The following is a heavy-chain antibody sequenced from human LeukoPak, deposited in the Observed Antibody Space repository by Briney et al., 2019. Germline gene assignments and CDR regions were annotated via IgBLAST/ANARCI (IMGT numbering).Heavy chain of an antibody. Sequence: ASVKVSCKTSGHTFTASYIHWVRQAPGQGLEWMGRINPNSGGTNYAQEFQGRVTMTRDTSINTAYMEVRRLTSDDTADYYCARSAEHCANGVCFTKYYMDVWGKGTTVTVSS. D-gene: IGHD2-8*01. J-gene: IGHJ6*03. CDR1: GHTFTASY. CDR3: ARSAEHCANGVCFTKYYMDV. V-gene: IGHV1-2*02. CDR2: INPNSGGT.